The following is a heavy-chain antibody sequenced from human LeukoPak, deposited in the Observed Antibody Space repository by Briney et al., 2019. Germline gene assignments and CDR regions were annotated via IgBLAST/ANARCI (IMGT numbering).Heavy chain of an antibody. Sequence: GASVKVSCKASGYTFTDYYMHWVRQAPGQGLEWMGCIITYNGNTYYSQKLQGRVTMTTDTSTSTAYMELRSLRSDDTAVYYCAKTTVTSEEYFYYYMDVWGKGTTVTVSS. CDR1: GYTFTDYY. D-gene: IGHD4-17*01. CDR2: IITYNGNT. J-gene: IGHJ6*03. V-gene: IGHV1-18*04. CDR3: AKTTVTSEEYFYYYMDV.